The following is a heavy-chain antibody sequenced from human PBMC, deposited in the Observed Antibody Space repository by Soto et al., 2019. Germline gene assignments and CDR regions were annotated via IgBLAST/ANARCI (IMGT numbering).Heavy chain of an antibody. CDR1: GGSFSGYY. D-gene: IGHD6-19*01. CDR3: ASSGWYRYYYYGMDV. CDR2: INHSGST. V-gene: IGHV4-34*01. Sequence: SETRSLTCAVYGGSFSGYYWSWIRQPPGKGLEWIGEINHSGSTNYNPSLKSRVTISVDTSKNQFSLKLSSVTAADTAVYYCASSGWYRYYYYGMDVWGQGTTVTVSS. J-gene: IGHJ6*02.